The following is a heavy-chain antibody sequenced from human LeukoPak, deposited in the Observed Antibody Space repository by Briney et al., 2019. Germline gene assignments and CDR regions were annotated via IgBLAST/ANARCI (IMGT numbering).Heavy chain of an antibody. J-gene: IGHJ4*02. D-gene: IGHD1-1*01. Sequence: ASVKVSCKASGYTFTNFYMHWVRQAPGQGLEWMGLISPVGGSTTYAQEFQGRVTMTSDTSTSTVYMELSSLRSEDTAVYYCARGPTMTSFDYWGQGTVVPVSS. CDR2: ISPVGGST. CDR3: ARGPTMTSFDY. CDR1: GYTFTNFY. V-gene: IGHV1-46*01.